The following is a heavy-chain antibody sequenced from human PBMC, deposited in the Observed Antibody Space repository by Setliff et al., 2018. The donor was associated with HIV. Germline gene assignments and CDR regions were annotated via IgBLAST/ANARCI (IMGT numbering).Heavy chain of an antibody. Sequence: SVKVSCKASGGTFSSYAINWVRQAPGQGLEWMGGIIPILGIANYAQKFQGRVTITTDESTSTAYMELSSLKVEDTAVYFCAASADGDCATTSCTNWFDPWGQGTLVTVSS. CDR3: AASADGDCATTSCTNWFDP. CDR1: GGTFSSYA. D-gene: IGHD2-2*01. J-gene: IGHJ5*02. V-gene: IGHV1-69*10. CDR2: IIPILGIA.